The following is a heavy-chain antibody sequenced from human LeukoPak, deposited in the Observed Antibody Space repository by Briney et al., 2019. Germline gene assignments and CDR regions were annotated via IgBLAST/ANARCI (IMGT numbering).Heavy chain of an antibody. Sequence: SGGSLRLPCAASGFTFSSYGMHWVRQAPGKGLEWVAVISYDGSNKYYADSVKGRFTISRDNSKNTLYLQMNSLRAEDTAVYYCAKPQLWFGELFGHFDYWGQGTLVTVSS. CDR2: ISYDGSNK. V-gene: IGHV3-30*18. CDR3: AKPQLWFGELFGHFDY. CDR1: GFTFSSYG. D-gene: IGHD3-10*01. J-gene: IGHJ4*02.